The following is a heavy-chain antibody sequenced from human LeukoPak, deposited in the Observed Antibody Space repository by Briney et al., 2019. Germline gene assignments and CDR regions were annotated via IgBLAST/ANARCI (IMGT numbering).Heavy chain of an antibody. V-gene: IGHV1-69*01. CDR3: ANYCSSTSCQTQGAFDI. CDR2: IIPIFGTA. CDR1: GGTFSSYA. D-gene: IGHD2-2*01. J-gene: IGHJ3*02. Sequence: SVKVSCKASGGTFSSYAISWVRQAPGQGLEWMGGIIPIFGTANYAQKFQGRVTITADESTSTAYMELSSLRSEDTAVYYCANYCSSTSCQTQGAFDIWGQGTMVTISS.